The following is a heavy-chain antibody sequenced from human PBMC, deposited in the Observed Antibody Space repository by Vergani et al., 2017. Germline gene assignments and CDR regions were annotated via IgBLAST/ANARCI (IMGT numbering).Heavy chain of an antibody. D-gene: IGHD2-2*01. Sequence: QVQLQESGPGLVKPSETLSLTCAVSGYSISSGYYWGWIRQPPGKGLEWIGSIYHSGSTYYNPSLKSRVTISVDTSKNQFSLKLSSVTAADTAVYYCARHDCSSTSCXAVTMVRFHNWFVPWGQGTLVTVSS. J-gene: IGHJ5*02. CDR2: IYHSGST. CDR1: GYSISSGYY. V-gene: IGHV4-38-2*01. CDR3: ARHDCSSTSCXAVTMVRFHNWFVP.